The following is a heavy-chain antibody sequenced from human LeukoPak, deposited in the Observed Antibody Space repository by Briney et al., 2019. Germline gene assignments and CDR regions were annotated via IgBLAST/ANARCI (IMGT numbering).Heavy chain of an antibody. CDR1: GCTFSSYG. CDR3: AKDQAMRFRLNSIYFDY. V-gene: IGHV3-30*18. J-gene: IGHJ4*02. Sequence: PGGSLRLSCAASGCTFSSYGMHWVRQAPGKGLEWVAVISYDGSNKYYADSVKGRFTISRDNSKNTLYLQMNSLRAEDTAVYYCAKDQAMRFRLNSIYFDYWGQGTLVTVSS. CDR2: ISYDGSNK. D-gene: IGHD2-2*01.